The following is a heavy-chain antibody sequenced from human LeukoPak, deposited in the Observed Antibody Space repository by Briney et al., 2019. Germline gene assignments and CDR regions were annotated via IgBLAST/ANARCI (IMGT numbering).Heavy chain of an antibody. J-gene: IGHJ2*01. CDR1: GFTFSSYG. V-gene: IGHV3-23*01. CDR3: ANGLAVTGTTYRYFDL. D-gene: IGHD2-21*02. Sequence: GGSLRLSCAASGFTFSSYGMSWVRQAPGKGLEWVSTISGSGGETNYADSVKGRFTISRDNSKHTLYLQMSSLRAEDTAVYYGANGLAVTGTTYRYFDLWGRGTLVTVSS. CDR2: ISGSGGET.